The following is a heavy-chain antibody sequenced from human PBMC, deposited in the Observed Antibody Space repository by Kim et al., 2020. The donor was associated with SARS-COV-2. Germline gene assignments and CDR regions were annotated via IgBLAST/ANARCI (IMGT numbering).Heavy chain of an antibody. Sequence: SETLSLTCTVSGGSISSSSYYWGWIRQPPGKGLEWIGSIYYSGSTYYNPSLKSRVTISVDTSKNQFSLKRSSVTAAGTAVYYCARHSRIVVVPAAILAWGQGTLVTLSP. CDR2: IYYSGST. V-gene: IGHV4-39*01. D-gene: IGHD2-2*01. J-gene: IGHJ4*02. CDR3: ARHSRIVVVPAAILA. CDR1: GGSISSSSYY.